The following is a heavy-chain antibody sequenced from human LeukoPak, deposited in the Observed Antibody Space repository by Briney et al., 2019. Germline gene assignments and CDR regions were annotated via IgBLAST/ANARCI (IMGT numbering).Heavy chain of an antibody. D-gene: IGHD4-23*01. J-gene: IGHJ4*02. V-gene: IGHV3-30-3*01. CDR2: ISYDGSNK. Sequence: PGGSLRLSCAASGFTFSSYAMHWVRQAPGKGLEWVAVISYDGSNKYYADSVKGRFTISRDNSKNTLYLQMNSLRAEDTALYYCAKDLGGWIDYWGQETLVTVSS. CDR3: AKDLGGWIDY. CDR1: GFTFSSYA.